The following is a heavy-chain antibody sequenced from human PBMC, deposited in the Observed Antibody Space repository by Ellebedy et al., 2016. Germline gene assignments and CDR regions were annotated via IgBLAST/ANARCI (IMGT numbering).Heavy chain of an antibody. CDR3: ARGGGYQPHDY. D-gene: IGHD2-2*01. V-gene: IGHV4-34*01. J-gene: IGHJ4*02. Sequence: SETLSLXXAVYGGSFSGYYWSWIRQPPGKGLEWIGEINHSGSTNYNPSLKSRVTISVDTSKNQFSLKLSSVTAADTAVYYCARGGGYQPHDYWGQGTLVTVSS. CDR2: INHSGST. CDR1: GGSFSGYY.